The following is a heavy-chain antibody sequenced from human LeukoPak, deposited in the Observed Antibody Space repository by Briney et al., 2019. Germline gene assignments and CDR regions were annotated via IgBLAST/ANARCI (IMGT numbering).Heavy chain of an antibody. J-gene: IGHJ4*02. CDR2: IYHSGST. V-gene: IGHV4-38-2*02. CDR3: ARTPEDCSSTSCYGIDY. Sequence: SETLSLTCTVSGYSISSGYYWGWIRQPPGKGLVWIGSIYHSGSTYYNPSLKSRVTMSVDTSKNQFSLKLSSVTAADTAVYYCARTPEDCSSTSCYGIDYWGQGTLVTVSS. CDR1: GYSISSGYY. D-gene: IGHD2-2*01.